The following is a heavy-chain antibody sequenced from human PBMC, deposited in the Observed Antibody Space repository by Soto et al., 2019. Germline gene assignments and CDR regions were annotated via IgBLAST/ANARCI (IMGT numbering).Heavy chain of an antibody. CDR1: GGSISSGGYY. V-gene: IGHV4-31*03. Sequence: SETLSLTCTVSGGSISSGGYYWSWIRQHPGKGLEWIGYIYYSGSTYYNPSLKSRVTISVDTSKNQFSLKLSSVTAADTAVYYCARLPDQYYYYYGMDVWGQGTTVTVSS. D-gene: IGHD2-2*01. CDR2: IYYSGST. CDR3: ARLPDQYYYYYGMDV. J-gene: IGHJ6*02.